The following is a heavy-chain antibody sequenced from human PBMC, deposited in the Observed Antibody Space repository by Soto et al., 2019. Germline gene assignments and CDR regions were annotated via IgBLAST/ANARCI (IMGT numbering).Heavy chain of an antibody. J-gene: IGHJ5*01. V-gene: IGHV3-30*18. CDR2: ITYDGSST. CDR3: AKAQMGRGWRSFDS. CDR1: GLTFSGYG. Sequence: QVQMVESGGGVVQPGTSLRLSCVVTGLTFSGYGMHWVRQAPGKGLEWVADITYDGSSTYYADAVKGRFTVSRDNSKNILNLQRTNLTGVDTAMYYCAKAQMGRGWRSFDSWGQGTLVIVSS. D-gene: IGHD3-10*01.